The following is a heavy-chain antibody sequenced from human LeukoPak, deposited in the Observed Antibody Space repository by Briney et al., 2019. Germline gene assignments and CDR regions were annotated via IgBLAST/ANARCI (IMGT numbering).Heavy chain of an antibody. CDR3: AKDGPYQSILIAYYFDY. Sequence: PGGSLRLSCAASGFTFSSYAMSWVRQAPGKGLEWVSAISGSGGSTYYADSVKGRFTISRDNSKNTLYLQMNSLRAEDTAVYYCAKDGPYQSILIAYYFDYWGQGTLVTVSS. V-gene: IGHV3-23*01. CDR2: ISGSGGST. D-gene: IGHD2-2*01. J-gene: IGHJ4*02. CDR1: GFTFSSYA.